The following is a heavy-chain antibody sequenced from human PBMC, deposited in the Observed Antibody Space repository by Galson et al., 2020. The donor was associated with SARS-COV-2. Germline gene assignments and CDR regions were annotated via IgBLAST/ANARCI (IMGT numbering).Heavy chain of an antibody. CDR3: AREYSPVLWFGELSPYYYYYGMDV. CDR2: IKQDGSEK. Sequence: GGSLRLSCAASGFTFSSYWMSWVRQAPGKGLEWVANIKQDGSEKYYVDSVKGRFTISRDNAKNSLYLQMNSLRAEDTAVYYCAREYSPVLWFGELSPYYYYYGMDVWGQGTTVTVSS. V-gene: IGHV3-7*03. J-gene: IGHJ6*02. D-gene: IGHD3-10*01. CDR1: GFTFSSYW.